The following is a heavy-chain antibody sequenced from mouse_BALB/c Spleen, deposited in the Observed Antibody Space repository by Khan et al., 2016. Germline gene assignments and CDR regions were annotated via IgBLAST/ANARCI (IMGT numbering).Heavy chain of an antibody. J-gene: IGHJ4*01. CDR2: ILPGSDTT. CDR3: ASPYGNYAMDY. Sequence: VQLQQSGAELMKPGASVQISCKATGYTFSSYWIEWVKQRPGHGLQWIGGILPGSDTTNYNEKFKGKATFTADTSSNTTYMQLSSLTSEDSAVEYCASPYGNYAMDYWGHGTSCTVSS. CDR1: GYTFSSYW. V-gene: IGHV1-9*01. D-gene: IGHD2-1*01.